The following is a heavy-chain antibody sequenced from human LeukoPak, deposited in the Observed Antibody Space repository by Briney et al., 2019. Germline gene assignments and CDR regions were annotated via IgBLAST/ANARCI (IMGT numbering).Heavy chain of an antibody. J-gene: IGHJ4*02. D-gene: IGHD3-22*01. CDR1: GGSFSGYY. Sequence: SETLSLTCAVYGGSFSGYYWSWIRQPPGKGLEWIGEINHSGSTNYNPSLKSRVTISVDTSKNQFSLKLSSVTAADTAVYYCARGRGGYYFVGIDYWGQGTLVTVSA. V-gene: IGHV4-34*01. CDR3: ARGRGGYYFVGIDY. CDR2: INHSGST.